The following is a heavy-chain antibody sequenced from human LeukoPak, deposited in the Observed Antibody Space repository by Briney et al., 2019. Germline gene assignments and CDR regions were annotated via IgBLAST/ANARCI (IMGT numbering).Heavy chain of an antibody. CDR3: ARGIRGVINYFDY. J-gene: IGHJ4*02. V-gene: IGHV4-34*01. CDR1: GGSFSGYY. D-gene: IGHD3-10*01. Sequence: SETLSLTCAVYGGSFSGYYWSWIRQPPGKGLEWIGEIAHSGSTNYNPSLKSRVTISVDTSKNQFSLKLSSVTAADTAVYYCARGIRGVINYFDYWGQGTLVTVSS. CDR2: IAHSGST.